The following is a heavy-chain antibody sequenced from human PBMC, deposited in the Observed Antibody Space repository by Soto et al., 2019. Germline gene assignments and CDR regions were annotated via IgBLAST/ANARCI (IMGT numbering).Heavy chain of an antibody. CDR3: ARDRGEYTSSWFWYFSH. J-gene: IGHJ2*01. V-gene: IGHV4-4*07. D-gene: IGHD6-13*01. Sequence: PSETLSLTCSVSGASISSFNWNWVRQPAGKGPEWVGRLNIAGTINYNPSLKSRITMSMDTSKNQISLHLRSVTAADTAIYYCARDRGEYTSSWFWYFSHCGHRTLVTVSS. CDR1: GASISSFN. CDR2: LNIAGTI.